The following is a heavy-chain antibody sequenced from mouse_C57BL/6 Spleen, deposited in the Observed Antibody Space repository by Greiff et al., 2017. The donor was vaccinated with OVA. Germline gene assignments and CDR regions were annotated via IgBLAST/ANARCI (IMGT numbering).Heavy chain of an antibody. D-gene: IGHD1-1*01. V-gene: IGHV5-6*01. CDR3: ASGGLLRSLFAY. Sequence: EVQLMESGGDLVKPGGSLKLSCAASGFTFSSYGMYWVRQTPDQRLEWVATISSGGSYTYYPDSVKGRSTISRDKATNTLYLPMSRLKSEDTAVYSGASGGLLRSLFAYWGQGTLVTVSA. CDR2: ISSGGSYT. CDR1: GFTFSSYG. J-gene: IGHJ3*01.